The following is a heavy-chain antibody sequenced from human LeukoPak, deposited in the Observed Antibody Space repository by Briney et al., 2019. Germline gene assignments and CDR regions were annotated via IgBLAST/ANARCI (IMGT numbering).Heavy chain of an antibody. CDR2: IYPGDFDI. CDR1: GSSFTTYW. CDR3: MRHVAAGDRTSWSDY. J-gene: IGHJ4*02. V-gene: IGHV5-51*01. D-gene: IGHD2-2*01. Sequence: GESLKISCQASGSSFTTYWIGWVRQLPGKGLEWMGIIYPGDFDIRYSPSFQGQVTISADRSINTAYLQWRSLKASDTAIYYCMRHVAAGDRTSWSDYWGQGTLITVSS.